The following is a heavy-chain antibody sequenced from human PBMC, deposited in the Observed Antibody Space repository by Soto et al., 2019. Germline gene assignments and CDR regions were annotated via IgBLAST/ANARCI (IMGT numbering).Heavy chain of an antibody. D-gene: IGHD2-15*01. CDR3: ARVYRSRGGPCYPKYFDY. CDR2: INHSGST. CDR1: GGSFSGYY. J-gene: IGHJ4*02. V-gene: IGHV4-34*01. Sequence: SETLSLTCAVYGGSFSGYYWSWIRQPPGKGLEWIGEINHSGSTNYNPSLKSRVTISVDTSKNQFSLKLSSVTAADTAVYYCARVYRSRGGPCYPKYFDYWGQGTLGTVSS.